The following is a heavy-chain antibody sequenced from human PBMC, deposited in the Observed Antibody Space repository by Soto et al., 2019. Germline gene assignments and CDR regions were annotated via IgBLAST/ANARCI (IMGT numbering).Heavy chain of an antibody. V-gene: IGHV1-2*02. CDR3: ARAEIRFLEWLLLFDY. J-gene: IGHJ4*02. CDR2: INPNSGGT. D-gene: IGHD3-3*01. CDR1: GYTFTGYY. Sequence: ASVKVSCKASGYTFTGYYMHWVRQAPGQGLEWMGWINPNSGGTNYAQKFQGRVTMTRDTSISTAYMELSRLRSDDAAGYYCARAEIRFLEWLLLFDYWGQGTLVTVSS.